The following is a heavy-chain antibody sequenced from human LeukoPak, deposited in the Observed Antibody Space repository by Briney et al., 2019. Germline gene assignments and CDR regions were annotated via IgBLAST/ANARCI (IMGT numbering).Heavy chain of an antibody. Sequence: SETLSLTCTVSGGSISSGSYYWSWIRQPAGKGLAWIGYIYYSGSTYYNPSLKSRVTISVDTSKNQFSLKLSSVTAADTAVYYCARVVNWNRFDYWGQGTLVTVSS. D-gene: IGHD1-1*01. CDR3: ARVVNWNRFDY. J-gene: IGHJ4*02. CDR2: IYYSGST. V-gene: IGHV4-61*10. CDR1: GGSISSGSYY.